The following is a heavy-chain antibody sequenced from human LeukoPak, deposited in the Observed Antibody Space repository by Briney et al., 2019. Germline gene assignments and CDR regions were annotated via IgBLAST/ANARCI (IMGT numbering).Heavy chain of an antibody. CDR2: IKQDGSEK. CDR1: GFSFSSYW. J-gene: IGHJ4*02. Sequence: HPGGSLRLSCAASGFSFSSYWMTWVRQAPGKGLEWVANIKQDGSEKHYGDSVKGRFTISRDNSKNTLYLQMNSLRAEDTAVYYCAKVLGGSGSHLSDYWGQGTLVTVSS. CDR3: AKVLGGSGSHLSDY. D-gene: IGHD3-10*01. V-gene: IGHV3-7*01.